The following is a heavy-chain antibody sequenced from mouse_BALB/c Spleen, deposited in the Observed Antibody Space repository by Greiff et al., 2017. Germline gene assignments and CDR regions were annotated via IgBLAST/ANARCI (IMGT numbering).Heavy chain of an antibody. CDR1: GYTFTSYT. CDR3: ARERPSACFAY. D-gene: IGHD6-1*01. V-gene: IGHV1-4*01. Sequence: QVQLKQSGAELARPGASVKMSCKASGYTFTSYTMHWVKQKPGQGLEWIGYIYPSSGYTNYNQKFKDKATLTVDKSSSTAYMQLSSLTSEDSAVYYLARERPSACFAYRGQGTLVTVSA. J-gene: IGHJ3*01. CDR2: IYPSSGYT.